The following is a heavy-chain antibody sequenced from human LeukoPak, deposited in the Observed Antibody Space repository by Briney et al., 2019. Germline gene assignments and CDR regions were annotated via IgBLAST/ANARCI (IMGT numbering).Heavy chain of an antibody. Sequence: SQTLSLTCTVSGGSISSGAHYWSWVRQPPGKGLEWIGYISYSGSTYYNPSLKSRVTISIDTSKSQFSLKLSSVTAADTAVYYCARYYGGNSNFDYWGQETLVTVSS. CDR3: ARYYGGNSNFDY. CDR1: GGSISSGAHY. D-gene: IGHD4-23*01. J-gene: IGHJ4*02. CDR2: ISYSGST. V-gene: IGHV4-30-4*01.